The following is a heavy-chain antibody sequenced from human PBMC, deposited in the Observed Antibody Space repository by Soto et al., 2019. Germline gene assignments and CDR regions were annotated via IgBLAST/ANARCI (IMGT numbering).Heavy chain of an antibody. CDR2: ISAYNGNT. Sequence: GASVKVSCKASGYTFTIYGINWVRQAPGQGLEWMGWISAYNGNTNYAQKFQGRVTMTTDTSASTAYMELSSLTSEDTAVYYCARDSSPSYSSRWYDAFDIWGQGTMVTVS. V-gene: IGHV1-18*01. CDR1: GYTFTIYG. CDR3: ARDSSPSYSSRWYDAFDI. D-gene: IGHD6-13*01. J-gene: IGHJ3*02.